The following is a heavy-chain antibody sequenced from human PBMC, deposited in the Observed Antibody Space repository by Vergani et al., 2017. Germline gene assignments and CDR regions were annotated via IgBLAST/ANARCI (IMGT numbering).Heavy chain of an antibody. CDR3: ARTAVVVAAIYD. V-gene: IGHV4-34*01. Sequence: QVQLQQWGAGLLKPSETLSLTCAVYGGSFRGYYWSWIRQPPGKGLEWIGEINHSGSTNYNPSLKRRVTLSVDTSKNQFSLKLSSVTAADTAVYYCARTAVVVAAIYDWGQGTLVTVSS. CDR2: INHSGST. D-gene: IGHD2-15*01. CDR1: GGSFRGYY. J-gene: IGHJ4*02.